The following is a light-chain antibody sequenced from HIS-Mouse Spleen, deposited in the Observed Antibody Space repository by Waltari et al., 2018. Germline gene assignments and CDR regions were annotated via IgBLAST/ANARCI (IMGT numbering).Light chain of an antibody. CDR1: SSNIGAGYD. CDR3: QSYDSSPVV. J-gene: IGLJ2*01. V-gene: IGLV1-40*01. Sequence: QSVLTQPPSVSGAPGQRVTISCTGSSSNIGAGYDVHWYQQLPGTAPKLLIYGNSNRPSGVPERFSGSKSGTSASLAITGLQAEDEADYYCQSYDSSPVVFGGGTKLTVL. CDR2: GNS.